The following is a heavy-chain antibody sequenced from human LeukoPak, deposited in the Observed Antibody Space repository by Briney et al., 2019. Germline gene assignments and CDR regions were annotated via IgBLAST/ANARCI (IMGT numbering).Heavy chain of an antibody. D-gene: IGHD3-22*01. V-gene: IGHV1-2*02. CDR3: VRGDSSGYDYRDYFDY. Sequence: ASVKVSCKASGYTFTGYYMHWVRQAPGQGLEWMGWINPNSGGTNYAQKFQGRVTMTRDTSISTAYMELSRLRSDDTAVYYCVRGDSSGYDYRDYFDYWGQGTLVTVSS. CDR2: INPNSGGT. CDR1: GYTFTGYY. J-gene: IGHJ4*02.